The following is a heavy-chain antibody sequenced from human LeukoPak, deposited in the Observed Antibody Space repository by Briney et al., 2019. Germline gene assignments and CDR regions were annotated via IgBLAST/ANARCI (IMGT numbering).Heavy chain of an antibody. CDR3: VRGRYSSGWFKDKNWFDP. CDR1: GGSISSSSYY. Sequence: TLSLTCSVSGGSISSSSYYWGWIRQPPGKGLEWIGSIYYSGTTYYNPSLKSRATISVDTSKNQFSLKLSSVTAADTAVYYCVRGRYSSGWFKDKNWFDPWGQGIPVTVSS. CDR2: IYYSGTT. J-gene: IGHJ5*02. V-gene: IGHV4-39*07. D-gene: IGHD6-19*01.